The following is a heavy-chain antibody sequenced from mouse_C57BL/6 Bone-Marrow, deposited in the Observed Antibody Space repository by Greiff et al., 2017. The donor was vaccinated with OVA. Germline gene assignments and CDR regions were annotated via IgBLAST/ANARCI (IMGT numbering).Heavy chain of an antibody. CDR3: AREMAGYFDV. CDR2: ISNLAYSI. D-gene: IGHD2-3*01. V-gene: IGHV5-15*01. J-gene: IGHJ1*03. CDR1: GFTFSDYG. Sequence: EVQLVESGGGLVQPGGSLKLSCAASGFTFSDYGMAWVRQAPRKGPEWVAFISNLAYSIYYADTVTGRFTISRENAKNTLYLEMSSLRSEDTAMYYCAREMAGYFDVWGTGTTVTVSS.